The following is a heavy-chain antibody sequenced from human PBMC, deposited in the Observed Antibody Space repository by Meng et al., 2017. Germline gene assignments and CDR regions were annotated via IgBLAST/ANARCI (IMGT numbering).Heavy chain of an antibody. V-gene: IGHV1-69*06. CDR3: HSGWYQAGDDY. Sequence: QVLWVPSGAGWKKPRSLVKVSCKSAGGTFSSHAISWLRQAPGQGLEWMGWIIPIFGTANYAQKFQGRVTITADKSTSTAYMELSSLRSEDTAVYYCHSGWYQAGDDYWGQGTLVTVSS. CDR2: IIPIFGTA. J-gene: IGHJ4*02. CDR1: GGTFSSHA. D-gene: IGHD6-19*01.